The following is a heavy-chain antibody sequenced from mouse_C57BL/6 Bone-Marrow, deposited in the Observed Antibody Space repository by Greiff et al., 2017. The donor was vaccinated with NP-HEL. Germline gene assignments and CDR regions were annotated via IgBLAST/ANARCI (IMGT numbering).Heavy chain of an antibody. CDR1: GFSLTSYG. J-gene: IGHJ4*01. D-gene: IGHD2-3*01. V-gene: IGHV2-2*01. CDR2: IWSGGST. CDR3: ARKRWLLPYYAMDY. Sequence: VKLQESGPGLVQPSQSLSITCTVSGFSLTSYGVHWVRQSPGKGLEWLGVIWSGGSTDYNAAFISRLSISKDNSKSQVFFKMNSLQADDTAIYYCARKRWLLPYYAMDYWGQGTSVTVSS.